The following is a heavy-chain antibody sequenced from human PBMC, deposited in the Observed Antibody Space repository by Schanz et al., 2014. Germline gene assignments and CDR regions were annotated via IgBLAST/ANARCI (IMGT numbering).Heavy chain of an antibody. CDR2: ISASGGDT. CDR3: ARGLIAAAGGAFDY. CDR1: EFTFSTDA. Sequence: DVHLLESGGGLVQPGGSLRLSCAASEFTFSTDAMSWVRQAPGKGLEWLSVISASGGDTYYADSVRGRFTMSRDKSKNTLYLQMNSLRAGDAAVYYCARGLIAAAGGAFDYWGQGTLVAVSA. V-gene: IGHV3-23*01. D-gene: IGHD6-13*01. J-gene: IGHJ4*02.